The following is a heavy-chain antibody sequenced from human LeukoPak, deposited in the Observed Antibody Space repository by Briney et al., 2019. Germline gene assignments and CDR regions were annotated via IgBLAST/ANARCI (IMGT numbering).Heavy chain of an antibody. CDR2: IRSDGTNK. J-gene: IGHJ4*02. CDR1: GCTFSNHG. CDR3: VASGYVY. D-gene: IGHD3-22*01. V-gene: IGHV3-30*02. Sequence: GGSLRLSCAASGCTFSNHGIHWVRQAPGKGLEWVAFIRSDGTNKYYVDSVKGRFTISRDNSKNSLYPQMNALSAEDTAIYYCVASGYVYWGQGTLVTVSS.